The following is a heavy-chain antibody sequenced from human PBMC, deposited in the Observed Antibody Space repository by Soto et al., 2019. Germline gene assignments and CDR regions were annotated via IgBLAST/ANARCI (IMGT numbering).Heavy chain of an antibody. CDR2: IYYSGST. Sequence: SETLSLTCTVSGGSISSYYWSWIRQPPGKGLEWIGYIYYSGSTNYNPSLKSRVTISVDTSKNQFSLKLSSVTAADTAVYYCARGYDILTGPSSYYYYYGMDVWGQGTTVTVSS. J-gene: IGHJ6*02. D-gene: IGHD3-9*01. V-gene: IGHV4-59*01. CDR1: GGSISSYY. CDR3: ARGYDILTGPSSYYYYYGMDV.